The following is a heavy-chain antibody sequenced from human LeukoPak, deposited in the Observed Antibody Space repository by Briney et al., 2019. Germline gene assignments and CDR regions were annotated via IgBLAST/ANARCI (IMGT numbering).Heavy chain of an antibody. Sequence: ASVKVSCKASGGTFSSYAISWVQQAPGQGLEWMGGIIPIFGTANYAQKFQGRVTITADESTSTAYMELSSLRSEDTAVYYCARGLGLLYAFDIWGQGTMVTVSS. V-gene: IGHV1-69*13. CDR1: GGTFSSYA. CDR3: ARGLGLLYAFDI. D-gene: IGHD1-26*01. J-gene: IGHJ3*02. CDR2: IIPIFGTA.